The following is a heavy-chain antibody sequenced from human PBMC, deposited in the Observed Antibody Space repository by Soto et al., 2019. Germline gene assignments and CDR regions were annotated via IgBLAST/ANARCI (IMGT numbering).Heavy chain of an antibody. CDR1: GGSFSGYY. Sequence: KPSETLSLTCAVYGGSFSGYYWSWIRQPPGKGLEWIGEINHSGSTNYNPSLKSRVTISVDTSKNQFSLKLSSVTAADTAVYYCARGRDGYNRFAYFDYWGQGTLVTVSS. CDR2: INHSGST. CDR3: ARGRDGYNRFAYFDY. J-gene: IGHJ4*02. D-gene: IGHD5-12*01. V-gene: IGHV4-34*01.